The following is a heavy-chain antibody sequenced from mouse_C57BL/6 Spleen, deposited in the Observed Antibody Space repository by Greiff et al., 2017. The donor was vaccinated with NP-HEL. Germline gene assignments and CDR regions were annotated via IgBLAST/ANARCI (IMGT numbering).Heavy chain of an antibody. CDR3: ARREAYYSNYEVYYYAMDY. CDR1: GYTFTSYW. J-gene: IGHJ4*01. CDR2: IYPGSGST. D-gene: IGHD2-5*01. V-gene: IGHV1-55*01. Sequence: QVQLQQPGAELVKPGASVKMSCKASGYTFTSYWITWVKQRPGQGLEWIGDIYPGSGSTNYNEKFKSKATLTVDTSSSTAYMQLSSLTSEDAAVYYCARREAYYSNYEVYYYAMDYGGQGTSVTVSS.